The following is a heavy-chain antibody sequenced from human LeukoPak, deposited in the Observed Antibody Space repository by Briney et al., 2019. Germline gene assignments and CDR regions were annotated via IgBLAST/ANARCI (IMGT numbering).Heavy chain of an antibody. CDR2: IYSGGST. CDR1: GFTVSSNY. V-gene: IGHV3-66*01. D-gene: IGHD3-3*01. CDR3: AKASYDFWSGYYYYYGMDV. J-gene: IGHJ6*02. Sequence: GGSLRLSCAASGFTVSSNYMSWVRQAPGKGLEWVSVIYSGGSTYYADSVKGRFTISRDNSKNTLYLQMNSLRAEDTAVYYCAKASYDFWSGYYYYYGMDVWGQGTTVTVSS.